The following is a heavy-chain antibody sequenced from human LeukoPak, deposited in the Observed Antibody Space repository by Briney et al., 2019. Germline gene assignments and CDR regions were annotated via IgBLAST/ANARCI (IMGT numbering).Heavy chain of an antibody. J-gene: IGHJ4*02. CDR1: GYTFTSYD. V-gene: IGHV1-46*01. Sequence: ASVKVSCKASGYTFTSYDINWARQAPGQGLEWMGIINPSGGSTSYAQKFQGRVTMTRDTSTSTVYMELSSLRSEDTAVYYCARDSSLYYYDSSGYFDYWGQGTLVTVSS. D-gene: IGHD3-22*01. CDR2: INPSGGST. CDR3: ARDSSLYYYDSSGYFDY.